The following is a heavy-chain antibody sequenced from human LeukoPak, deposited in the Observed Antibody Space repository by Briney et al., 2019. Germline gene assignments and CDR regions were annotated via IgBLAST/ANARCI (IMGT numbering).Heavy chain of an antibody. Sequence: PGGSLRLXCAASGFTVTSNYMTWVRQAPGKGLEWVSVISSGGNTYYADSVKGRFTISRDNSKNTVYLQMNGLRAEDTAVYYCAREVRGYYFDYWGQGTLVTASS. CDR1: GFTVTSNY. D-gene: IGHD5-12*01. V-gene: IGHV3-53*01. J-gene: IGHJ4*02. CDR2: ISSGGNT. CDR3: AREVRGYYFDY.